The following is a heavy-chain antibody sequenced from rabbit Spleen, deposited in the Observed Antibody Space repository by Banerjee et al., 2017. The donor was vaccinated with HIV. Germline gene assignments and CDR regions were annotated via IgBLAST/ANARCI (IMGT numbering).Heavy chain of an antibody. CDR3: ARDTGSSFSTYGMDL. J-gene: IGHJ6*01. D-gene: IGHD8-1*01. CDR1: GFSFSSSYL. Sequence: QQQLEESGGDLVKPGGTLTLTCTASGFSFSSSYLMCWVRQAPGKGLEWIACIYGGSSANTYYASWAKGRFTISKTSSTTVTLQMTSLTVADSATYFCARDTGSSFSTYGMDLWGPGTLVTVS. V-gene: IGHV1S45*01. CDR2: IYGGSSANT.